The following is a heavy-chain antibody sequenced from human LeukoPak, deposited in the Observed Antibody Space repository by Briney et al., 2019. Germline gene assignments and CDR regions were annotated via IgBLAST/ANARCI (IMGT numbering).Heavy chain of an antibody. V-gene: IGHV4-39*07. CDR3: ARTPRGHIAAQPGLRYFDY. CDR2: INHSGST. CDR1: GGSISSSSYY. D-gene: IGHD6-6*01. Sequence: PSETLSLTCTVSGGSISSSSYYWGWIRQPPGKGLEWIGEINHSGSTNYNPSLKSRVTMSVDMSKSQFSLNLGSVTAADTAVYYCARTPRGHIAAQPGLRYFDYWGQGTLVTVSS. J-gene: IGHJ4*02.